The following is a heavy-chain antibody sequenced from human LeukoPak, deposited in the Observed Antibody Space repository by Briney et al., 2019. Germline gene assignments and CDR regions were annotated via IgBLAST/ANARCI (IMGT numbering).Heavy chain of an antibody. J-gene: IGHJ4*02. D-gene: IGHD3-22*01. Sequence: GSLRLSCAASGFTFGSYSMNWVRQAPGRGLEWVSSISSSSSYIYYADSVKGRFTISRDNAKNSLYLQMNSLRAEDTAVYYCARTPFPMSHSSGYVDYWGQGTLVTVSS. CDR2: ISSSSSYI. CDR3: ARTPFPMSHSSGYVDY. CDR1: GFTFGSYS. V-gene: IGHV3-21*01.